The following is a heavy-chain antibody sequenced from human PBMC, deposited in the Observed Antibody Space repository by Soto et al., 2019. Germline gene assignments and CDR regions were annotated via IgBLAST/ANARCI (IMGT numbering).Heavy chain of an antibody. J-gene: IGHJ4*02. CDR3: GKEPEVPGRGLDY. V-gene: IGHV3-23*05. CDR1: GFSFRSFA. Sequence: EVQLLESGGGLVQPGGSLRLSCAASGFSFRSFAMAWVRQAPGKGLEWVSTIDKSGGGTFYADSVKGRFTISRDNSRSTLFLEMNSLRAEDTAIYYCGKEPEVPGRGLDYWGQGTPVTASS. CDR2: IDKSGGGT.